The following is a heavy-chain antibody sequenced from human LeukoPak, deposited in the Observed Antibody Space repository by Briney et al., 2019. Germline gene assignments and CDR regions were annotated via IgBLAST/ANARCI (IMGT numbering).Heavy chain of an antibody. CDR3: ARDNYDYVWGSYRPQYYFDY. CDR1: GFTFSSYS. V-gene: IGHV3-21*01. D-gene: IGHD3-16*02. CDR2: ISSSSSYI. J-gene: IGHJ4*02. Sequence: PGGSLRLSCAASGFTFSSYSMNWVRQAPGKGLEWVSSISSSSSYIYYADSVKGRFTISRDNAKNSLYLQMNSLRAEDTAVYYCARDNYDYVWGSYRPQYYFDYWGQGTLVTVSS.